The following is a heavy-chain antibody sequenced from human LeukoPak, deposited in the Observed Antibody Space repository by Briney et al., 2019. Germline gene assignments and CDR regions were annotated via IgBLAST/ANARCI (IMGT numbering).Heavy chain of an antibody. V-gene: IGHV1-46*01. D-gene: IGHD3-22*01. CDR2: INPSGGST. J-gene: IGHJ6*02. Sequence: ASVKVSCKASGYTFTNYFIHWVRQAPGQGLEWMGIINPSGGSTTSAQKFQGRVTMTRDTSTSTVYMELNSLRSEDTAGYYCARGHDNSGYTAHPQRYYYYYGMDVWAKGPRSPSP. CDR1: GYTFTNYF. CDR3: ARGHDNSGYTAHPQRYYYYYGMDV.